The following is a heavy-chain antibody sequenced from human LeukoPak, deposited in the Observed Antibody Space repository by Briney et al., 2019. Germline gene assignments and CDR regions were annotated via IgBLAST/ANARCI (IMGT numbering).Heavy chain of an antibody. D-gene: IGHD3-10*01. CDR1: GGSFSGYY. Sequence: ASETLSLACAVYGGSFSGYYWSWIRQPPGKGLEWIGEINHSGSTNYNPYLKSRVTISVDTSKNQFSLKLSSVTAADTAVYYCARDRADYYYYYYGMDVWGQGTTVTVSS. J-gene: IGHJ6*02. V-gene: IGHV4-34*01. CDR3: ARDRADYYYYYYGMDV. CDR2: INHSGST.